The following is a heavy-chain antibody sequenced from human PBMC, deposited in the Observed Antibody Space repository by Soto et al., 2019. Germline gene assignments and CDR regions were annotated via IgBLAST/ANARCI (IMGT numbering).Heavy chain of an antibody. CDR2: INHSGST. V-gene: IGHV4-34*01. Sequence: PSETLSLTCAVYGGSFSGYYWSWIRQPPGKGLEWIGEINHSGSTNYNPSLKSRVTISVDTSKNQFSLKLSSVTAADTAVYYCHGATGAFDIWGQGTMVTVSS. J-gene: IGHJ3*02. CDR3: HGATGAFDI. CDR1: GGSFSGYY. D-gene: IGHD1-26*01.